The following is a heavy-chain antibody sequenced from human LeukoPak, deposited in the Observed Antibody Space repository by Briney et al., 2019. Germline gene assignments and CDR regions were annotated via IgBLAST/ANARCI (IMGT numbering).Heavy chain of an antibody. CDR2: IYSGGGT. CDR1: GFTVSSNY. J-gene: IGHJ6*03. Sequence: GGSLRLSCAASGFTVSSNYMTWVRRAPGKGLEWVSVIYSGGGTDYADSVKGRFTISRDNSKNTLYLQMNSLRADDTAVYYCARDLGGPPYYYYYMDVWGKGTTVTVSS. D-gene: IGHD4-23*01. V-gene: IGHV3-53*01. CDR3: ARDLGGPPYYYYYMDV.